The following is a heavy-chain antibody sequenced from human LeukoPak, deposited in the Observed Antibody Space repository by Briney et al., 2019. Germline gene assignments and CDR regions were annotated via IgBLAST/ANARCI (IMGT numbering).Heavy chain of an antibody. CDR2: INHSGST. Sequence: SETLSLTCAVYGGSFSGYYWSWIRQPPGKGLEWIGEINHSGSTNYNPSLKSRVTISVDTSKNQFSLKLSSVTAADTAVYYCARDFYDFWSGNWFDPWGQGTLVTVSS. J-gene: IGHJ5*02. CDR3: ARDFYDFWSGNWFDP. D-gene: IGHD3-3*01. V-gene: IGHV4-34*01. CDR1: GGSFSGYY.